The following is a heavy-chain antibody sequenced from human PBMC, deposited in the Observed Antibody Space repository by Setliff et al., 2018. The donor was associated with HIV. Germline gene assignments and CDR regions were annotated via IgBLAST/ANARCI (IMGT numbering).Heavy chain of an antibody. Sequence: GPPVKVSCKASGGTLSSYDISWVRQAPGQGLEWMGGIIPILDIANYALKFQGRVTITADKSTGAAYMELSSLRSDDTAVYYCASYEREGFDYWGQGTLVTVSS. CDR3: ASYEREGFDY. D-gene: IGHD3-16*01. J-gene: IGHJ4*02. V-gene: IGHV1-69*10. CDR1: GGTLSSYD. CDR2: IIPILDIA.